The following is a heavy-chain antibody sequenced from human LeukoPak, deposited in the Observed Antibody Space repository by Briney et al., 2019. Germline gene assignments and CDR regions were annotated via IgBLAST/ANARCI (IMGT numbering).Heavy chain of an antibody. CDR2: IKQDGSEK. CDR3: ARVSLSIAAAGINWFDP. Sequence: GGSLRLSCAASGFTFSSYWMSWVRQAPGKGLEWVANIKQDGSEKYYVDSVKGRFTISRDNAKNSLYLQMNSLRAEDTAVYYCARVSLSIAAAGINWFDPWGQGTLVTVSS. CDR1: GFTFSSYW. V-gene: IGHV3-7*01. D-gene: IGHD6-13*01. J-gene: IGHJ5*02.